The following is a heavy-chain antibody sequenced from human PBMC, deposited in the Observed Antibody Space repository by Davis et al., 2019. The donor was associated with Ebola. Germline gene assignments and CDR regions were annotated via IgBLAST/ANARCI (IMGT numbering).Heavy chain of an antibody. D-gene: IGHD2-2*01. CDR1: GFTFDDYG. Sequence: PGGSLRLSCAASGFTFDDYGMSWVRQAPGKGLEWVSGINWNGGSTGYADSVKGRFAISRDNAKNSLYLQMNSLRAEDTALYYCARVPIVVVPAAMYYFDYWGQGTLVTVSS. V-gene: IGHV3-20*04. CDR3: ARVPIVVVPAAMYYFDY. CDR2: INWNGGST. J-gene: IGHJ4*02.